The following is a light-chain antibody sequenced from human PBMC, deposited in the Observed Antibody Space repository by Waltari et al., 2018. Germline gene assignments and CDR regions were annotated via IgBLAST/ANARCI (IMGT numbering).Light chain of an antibody. CDR1: QPVATT. CDR2: HTS. CDR3: QQYNNWPGT. V-gene: IGKV3-15*01. J-gene: IGKJ3*01. Sequence: EIVMTQSPATLSVSPGERATLSCRASQPVATTLAWYPQKPGQAPRLLIYHTSNRATGIPVRFRGSESGTEFTLTISSLQSEDFALYVGQQYNNWPGTFGPGTKVDF.